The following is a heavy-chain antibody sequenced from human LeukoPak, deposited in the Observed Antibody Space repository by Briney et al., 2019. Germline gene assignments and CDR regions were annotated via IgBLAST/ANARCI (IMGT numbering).Heavy chain of an antibody. CDR2: INSDGSST. V-gene: IGHV3-74*01. J-gene: IGHJ6*02. CDR3: ASVRPGSTTNGNYGMDV. CDR1: GFTFSSYW. D-gene: IGHD2-2*01. Sequence: GGSLRLSCAASGFTFSSYWMHWVRQAPGKGLVWVSRINSDGSSTSYADSVKGRLTVSRDNAKNTLYLQMNSLRAEDTAVYYCASVRPGSTTNGNYGMDVWGQGTTVTVSS.